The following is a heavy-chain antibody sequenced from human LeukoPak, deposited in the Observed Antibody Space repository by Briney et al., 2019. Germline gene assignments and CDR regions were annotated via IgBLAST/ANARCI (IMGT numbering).Heavy chain of an antibody. CDR1: GYTFASFG. CDR3: ARGDMGATTDYFDY. Sequence: GASVKVSCKASGYTFASFGLSWVRQAPGQGLEWMGWISAYNGNTNYAQKLQGRVTMTTDTSTSTAYMELRSLRSDDTAVYYCARGDMGATTDYFDYWGQGTLVTVSS. J-gene: IGHJ4*02. D-gene: IGHD1-26*01. CDR2: ISAYNGNT. V-gene: IGHV1-18*01.